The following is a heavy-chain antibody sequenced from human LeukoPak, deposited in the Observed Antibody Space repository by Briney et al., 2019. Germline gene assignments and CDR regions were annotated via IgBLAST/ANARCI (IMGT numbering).Heavy chain of an antibody. CDR3: ARARTYYYDSSGYQLDY. D-gene: IGHD3-22*01. CDR2: IYTSGST. J-gene: IGHJ4*02. Sequence: SETLSLTCTVSGGSISSGSYYWRWIRQPAGKVLEWIGRIYTSGSTNYNPSLKSRVTISVDTSKNQFSLKLSSVTAADTAVYYCARARTYYYDSSGYQLDYWGQGTLVTVSS. V-gene: IGHV4-61*02. CDR1: GGSISSGSYY.